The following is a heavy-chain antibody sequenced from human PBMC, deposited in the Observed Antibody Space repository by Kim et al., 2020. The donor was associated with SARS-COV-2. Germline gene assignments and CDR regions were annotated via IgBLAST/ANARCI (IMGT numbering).Heavy chain of an antibody. V-gene: IGHV3-74*01. CDR3: ARETSGRYGY. CDR2: IDSDGSST. J-gene: IGHJ4*02. CDR1: GFTFSRYW. D-gene: IGHD6-19*01. Sequence: GGSLRLFCVASGFTFSRYWMHWVRQAPGKGLVWVSCIDSDGSSTNYADSVKGRFIISRDNAKNTLYSQMKSLRAEDTAVYYCARETSGRYGYWGQGTLVTVSS.